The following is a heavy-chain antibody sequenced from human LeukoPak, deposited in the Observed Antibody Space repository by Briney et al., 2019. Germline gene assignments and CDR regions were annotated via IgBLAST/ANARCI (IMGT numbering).Heavy chain of an antibody. CDR3: ARAKEGVAGFFDY. V-gene: IGHV4-59*01. J-gene: IGHJ4*02. CDR1: GGSISSYY. D-gene: IGHD6-19*01. Sequence: SETLSLTCSFSGGSISSYYWSWIRQSPGRGLEWIGYIYYTGSTSFNPSLKSRVTISVDTSKNQLSLKLSSLTAADTAVYYCARAKEGVAGFFDYWGQGTLVTVSS. CDR2: IYYTGST.